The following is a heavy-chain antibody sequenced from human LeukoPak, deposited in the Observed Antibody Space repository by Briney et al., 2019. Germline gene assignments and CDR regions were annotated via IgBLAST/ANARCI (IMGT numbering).Heavy chain of an antibody. CDR2: IYTSGIT. CDR3: ARGYSGSFYSRAFDY. CDR1: GGSLTSYC. D-gene: IGHD1-26*01. J-gene: IGHJ4*02. V-gene: IGHV4-4*07. Sequence: PSETLSLTCTVSGGSLTSYCWSWLRQPAGKGLEWLGHIYTSGITNYNPSLKSRVTLSVDTSKNQFSLKLSSVTAADTAVYYCARGYSGSFYSRAFDYWGQGTLVTVSS.